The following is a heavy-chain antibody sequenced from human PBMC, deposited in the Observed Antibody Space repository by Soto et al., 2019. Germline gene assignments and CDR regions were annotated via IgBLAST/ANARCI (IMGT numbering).Heavy chain of an antibody. D-gene: IGHD4-17*01. Sequence: SETLSLTCTVSGGSISSYYWSWIRQPPGKGLEWIGYIYYSGSTNYNPSLKSRVTISVDTSKNQFSLKLSSVTAADTAVYYCARGNGDYEPTNFXYWGQGTLVTVSS. V-gene: IGHV4-59*01. J-gene: IGHJ4*02. CDR3: ARGNGDYEPTNFXY. CDR2: IYYSGST. CDR1: GGSISSYY.